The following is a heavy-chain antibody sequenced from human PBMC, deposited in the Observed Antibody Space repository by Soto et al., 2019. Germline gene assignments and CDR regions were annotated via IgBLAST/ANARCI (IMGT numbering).Heavy chain of an antibody. Sequence: PSETLSLTCTVSGGSISSYYWSWIRQPPGKGLEWIGYIYYSGSTNYNPSLKSRVTISVDTSKNQFSLKLSSVTAADTAVYYCARDRPSMVRGGNYYYYYGMDVWGQGTTVTVSS. CDR3: ARDRPSMVRGGNYYYYYGMDV. CDR2: IYYSGST. D-gene: IGHD3-10*01. V-gene: IGHV4-59*01. J-gene: IGHJ6*02. CDR1: GGSISSYY.